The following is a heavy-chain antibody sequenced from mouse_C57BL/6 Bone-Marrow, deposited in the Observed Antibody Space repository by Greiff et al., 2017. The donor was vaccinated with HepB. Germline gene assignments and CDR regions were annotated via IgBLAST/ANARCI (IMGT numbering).Heavy chain of an antibody. Sequence: QVQLQQSGPGLVQPPQSLSITCTVSGFSLTSYGVHWVRQSPGKGLEWLGVIWSGGSTDYNAAFISRLSISKENSKSQVFFKMNSLQADDTAIYYCATPYYSNSYYAMDYWGQGTSVTVSS. J-gene: IGHJ4*01. V-gene: IGHV2-2*01. D-gene: IGHD2-5*01. CDR2: IWSGGST. CDR3: ATPYYSNSYYAMDY. CDR1: GFSLTSYG.